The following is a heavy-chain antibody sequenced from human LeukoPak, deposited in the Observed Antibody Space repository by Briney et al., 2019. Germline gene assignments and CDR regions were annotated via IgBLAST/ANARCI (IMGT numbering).Heavy chain of an antibody. D-gene: IGHD6-6*01. CDR1: GYTFTSYG. Sequence: ASVKVSCKASGYTFTSYGISWVRQAPGQGLEWMGWMNPNSGNTGYAQKFQGRVTMTRNTSISTAYMELSSLRSEDTAVYYCARKRIAARAIDYWGQGTLVTVSS. CDR3: ARKRIAARAIDY. CDR2: MNPNSGNT. J-gene: IGHJ4*02. V-gene: IGHV1-8*02.